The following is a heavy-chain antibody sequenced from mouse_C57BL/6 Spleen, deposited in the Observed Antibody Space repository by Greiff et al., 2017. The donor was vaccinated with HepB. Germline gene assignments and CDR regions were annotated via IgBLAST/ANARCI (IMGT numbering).Heavy chain of an antibody. J-gene: IGHJ2*01. CDR2: ISSGGSYT. V-gene: IGHV5-6*01. CDR1: GFTFSSYG. CDR3: ARGDYFDY. Sequence: EVNLVESGGDLVKPGGSLKLSCAASGFTFSSYGMSWVRQTPDKRLEWVATISSGGSYTYYPDSVKGRFTISRDNAKNTLYLQMSSLKSEDTAMYYCARGDYFDYWGQGTTLTVSS.